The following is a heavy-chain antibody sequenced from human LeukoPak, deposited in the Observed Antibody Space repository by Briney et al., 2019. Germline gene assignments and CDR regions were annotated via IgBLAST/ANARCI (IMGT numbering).Heavy chain of an antibody. V-gene: IGHV1-2*02. CDR1: GYTFTGYY. CDR3: ARVGSSWYAYYYGMDV. CDR2: INPNSGGT. Sequence: ASVTVSCKASGYTFTGYYMHWVRQAPGQGLEWMGWINPNSGGTNYAQKFQGRVTMTRDTSISTAYMELSRLRSDATAVYYCARVGSSWYAYYYGMDVWGQGTTVTVSS. J-gene: IGHJ6*02. D-gene: IGHD6-13*01.